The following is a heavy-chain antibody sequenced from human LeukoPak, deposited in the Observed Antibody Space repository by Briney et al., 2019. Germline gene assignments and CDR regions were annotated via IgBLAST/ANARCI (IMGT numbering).Heavy chain of an antibody. CDR2: IKQDGSEK. D-gene: IGHD3-22*01. J-gene: IGHJ4*02. V-gene: IGHV3-7*04. CDR3: ARGEYYYDGGY. CDR1: GFTFSSYW. Sequence: GGSLRLSCVASGFTFSSYWMAWVRQAPGKGLEWMANIKQDGSEKYYVDSVKGRFTISRDNAENSLFLQMNSLRAEETAVYYCARGEYYYDGGYWGRGTLVTVSS.